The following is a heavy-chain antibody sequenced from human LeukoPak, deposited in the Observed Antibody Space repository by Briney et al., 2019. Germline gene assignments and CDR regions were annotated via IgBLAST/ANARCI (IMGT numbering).Heavy chain of an antibody. CDR2: FDPEDGET. Sequence: ASVKVSCKVSGYTLTELSMHWVRQAPGKGLEWMGGFDPEDGETTYAQKFQGRVTMTEDTSTDTAYMELSSLRSEDTAVYYCATLPTTMVRGVIITDYFDYWGQGTLVTVSS. D-gene: IGHD3-10*01. CDR3: ATLPTTMVRGVIITDYFDY. J-gene: IGHJ4*02. CDR1: GYTLTELS. V-gene: IGHV1-24*01.